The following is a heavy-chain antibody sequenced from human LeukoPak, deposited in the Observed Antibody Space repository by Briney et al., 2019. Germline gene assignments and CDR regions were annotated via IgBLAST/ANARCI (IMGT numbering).Heavy chain of an antibody. CDR3: ARAVGIAVAGPDY. D-gene: IGHD6-19*01. J-gene: IGHJ4*02. CDR1: GFTFSTYA. Sequence: GGSLRLSCAASGFTFSTYAMSWVRQAPGKGLEWVAVISYDGSNKYYADSVKGRFTISRDNSKNTLYLQMNSLRAEDTAVYYCARAVGIAVAGPDYWGQGTLVTVSS. CDR2: ISYDGSNK. V-gene: IGHV3-30-3*01.